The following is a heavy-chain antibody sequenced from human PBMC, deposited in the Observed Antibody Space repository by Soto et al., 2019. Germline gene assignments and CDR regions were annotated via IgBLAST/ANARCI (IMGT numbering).Heavy chain of an antibody. CDR2: ISGSGGST. Sequence: EVQLLESGGGLVQPGGSLRLSCAASGFTFSSYAMSWVRQAPGKGLEWVSAISGSGGSTYYADSVKGRFTISRDNSKNTLYLKMNSLRAEDTSVYYCAKEPGSGWHFDYWGQGTLVTVSS. D-gene: IGHD6-19*01. CDR3: AKEPGSGWHFDY. CDR1: GFTFSSYA. V-gene: IGHV3-23*01. J-gene: IGHJ4*02.